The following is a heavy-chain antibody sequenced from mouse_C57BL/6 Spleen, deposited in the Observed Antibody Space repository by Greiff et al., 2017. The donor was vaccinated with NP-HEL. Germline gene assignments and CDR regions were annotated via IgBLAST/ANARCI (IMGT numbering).Heavy chain of an antibody. J-gene: IGHJ4*01. CDR3: ARSGGLLVRARDY. CDR1: GYTFTSYW. V-gene: IGHV1-53*01. Sequence: QVQLQQPGTELVKPGASVKLSCKASGYTFTSYWMHWVKQRPGQGLEWIGNINPSNGGTNYNEKFKSKATLTVDKSSSTAYMQLSSLTSEDSAVYYGARSGGLLVRARDYWGQGTSVTVSS. D-gene: IGHD1-1*01. CDR2: INPSNGGT.